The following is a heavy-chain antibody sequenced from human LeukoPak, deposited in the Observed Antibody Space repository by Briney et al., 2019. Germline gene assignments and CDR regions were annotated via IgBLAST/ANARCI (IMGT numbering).Heavy chain of an antibody. Sequence: ASVKVSCKASGYTFTSYGISWVRQAPGQGLEWMGWISAYNGNTNYAQKLQGRVTMTTDTSTRTAYMELRSLRSDDTAIYYCAKDHAASRIAVAGKGPSNFWGQGTLVTVSS. CDR2: ISAYNGNT. V-gene: IGHV1-18*01. D-gene: IGHD6-19*01. CDR1: GYTFTSYG. J-gene: IGHJ4*02. CDR3: AKDHAASRIAVAGKGPSNF.